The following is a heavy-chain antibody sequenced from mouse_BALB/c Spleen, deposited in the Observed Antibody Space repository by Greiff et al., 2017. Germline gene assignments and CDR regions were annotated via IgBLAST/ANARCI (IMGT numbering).Heavy chain of an antibody. CDR2: ISNGSSTI. V-gene: IGHV5-17*02. Sequence: EVKLVESGGGLVQPGGSRKLSCAASGFTFSSFGMHWVRQAPEKGLEWVAYISNGSSTIYYADTVKGRFTISRDNPKNTLFLQMTSLRSEDTAMYYCARGLPDYDNYGGYYAMDYWGQGTSVTVSS. D-gene: IGHD2-1*01. CDR1: GFTFSSFG. J-gene: IGHJ4*01. CDR3: ARGLPDYDNYGGYYAMDY.